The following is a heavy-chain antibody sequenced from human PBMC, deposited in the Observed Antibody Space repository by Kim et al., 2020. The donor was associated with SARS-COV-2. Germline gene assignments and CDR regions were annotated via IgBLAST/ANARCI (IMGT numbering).Heavy chain of an antibody. D-gene: IGHD5-12*01. Sequence: SETLSLTCSVSGGSITNYYWSWIRQPPRKGLEWIAYIHSTGITSYNPSLKSRVTISVDTSKNHFSLNLRSVTATDTAVYFCARYGYDAPTYFFDYWGQGALVTVS. J-gene: IGHJ4*02. CDR2: IHSTGIT. CDR1: GGSITNYY. V-gene: IGHV4-59*13. CDR3: ARYGYDAPTYFFDY.